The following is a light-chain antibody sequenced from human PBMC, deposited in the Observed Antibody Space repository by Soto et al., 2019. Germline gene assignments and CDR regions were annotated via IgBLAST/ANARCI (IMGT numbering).Light chain of an antibody. Sequence: DIVMTQSPDSLAVSLGERATINCKSSQSVLYSSNNKNYLAWYQQKAGQPPKLLIYWASTRESGVPDRFSSSGSGTDFTLTISSLQAEDVAVSSCQQYYSTPWTFGQGTKLEIK. CDR1: QSVLYSSNNKNY. V-gene: IGKV4-1*01. CDR2: WAS. J-gene: IGKJ1*01. CDR3: QQYYSTPWT.